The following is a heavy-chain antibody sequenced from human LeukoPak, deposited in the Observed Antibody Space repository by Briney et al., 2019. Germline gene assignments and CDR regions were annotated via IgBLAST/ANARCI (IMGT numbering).Heavy chain of an antibody. D-gene: IGHD2-2*01. CDR3: ARAHFVVVPKWNDAIGFDP. CDR2: IIPIFGTA. CDR1: GGTFSSYA. Sequence: GASVKVSCKASGGTFSSYAISWVRQAPGQGLEWMGGIIPIFGTANYAQKFQGRVTITTDESTSTAYMELSSLRSEDTAVYYCARAHFVVVPKWNDAIGFDPWGQGTLVTVSS. J-gene: IGHJ5*02. V-gene: IGHV1-69*05.